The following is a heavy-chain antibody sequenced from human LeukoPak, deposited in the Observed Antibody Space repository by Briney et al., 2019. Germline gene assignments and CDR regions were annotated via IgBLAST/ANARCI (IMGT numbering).Heavy chain of an antibody. CDR3: AKDLKSGWFGESHDAFDI. CDR2: ISPAGGTT. D-gene: IGHD3-10*01. V-gene: IGHV3-23*01. Sequence: GGSLRLSCAVSGFTFSSEAMGWVRQLPGGGLEWVSTISPAGGTTYYAESMKGRFTISRDNSKNTLYLQMNSLRAEDTAVYYCAKDLKSGWFGESHDAFDIWGQGTMVTVSS. J-gene: IGHJ3*02. CDR1: GFTFSSEA.